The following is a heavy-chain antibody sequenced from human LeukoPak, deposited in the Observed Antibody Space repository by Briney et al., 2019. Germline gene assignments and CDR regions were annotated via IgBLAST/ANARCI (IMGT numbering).Heavy chain of an antibody. CDR1: GFTFSSHS. D-gene: IGHD3-10*01. Sequence: GGSLRLSCAASGFTFSSHSMQWVRQAPGKGLEWVSSISSGGNYIHYADSVKGRFTISRDNAQQSLYLQMDTLTAEDTAVYYCVTSWVRQERDFWGQGTLVTVSS. V-gene: IGHV3-21*01. CDR2: ISSGGNYI. CDR3: VTSWVRQERDF. J-gene: IGHJ4*02.